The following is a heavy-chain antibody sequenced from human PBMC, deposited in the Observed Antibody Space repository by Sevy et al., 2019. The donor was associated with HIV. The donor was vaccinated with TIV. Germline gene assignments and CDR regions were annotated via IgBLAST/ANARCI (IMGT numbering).Heavy chain of an antibody. J-gene: IGHJ4*02. CDR2: IYSSGKT. Sequence: SETLSLTCTVSNDSVSSGTFHWSWIRQPPQKGLEWIGYIYSSGKTNYNPSLKSRVTISVDTSKKQFSLRLNSVTAADTAVYYCARLRWPEAHFDYWGQGTLVTVSS. CDR3: ARLRWPEAHFDY. CDR1: NDSVSSGTFH. V-gene: IGHV4-61*01. D-gene: IGHD2-15*01.